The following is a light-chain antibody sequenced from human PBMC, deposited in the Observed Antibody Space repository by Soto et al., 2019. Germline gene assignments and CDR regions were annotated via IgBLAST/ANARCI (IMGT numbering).Light chain of an antibody. Sequence: QSVLTQPRSVSGSRGQTVTISCTGSSSDIGAYNFVSWYQQFAGQAPKLLIFAVRKRPAGVPARFSASKSGNTASLTISGLEAEDEADYYCCSYAGSTVFDVFGTGTKLTVL. J-gene: IGLJ1*01. V-gene: IGLV2-11*01. CDR2: AVR. CDR3: CSYAGSTVFDV. CDR1: SSDIGAYNF.